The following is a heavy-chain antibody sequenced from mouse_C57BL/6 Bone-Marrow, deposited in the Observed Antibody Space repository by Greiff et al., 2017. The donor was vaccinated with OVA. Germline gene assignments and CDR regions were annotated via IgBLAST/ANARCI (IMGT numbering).Heavy chain of an antibody. Sequence: DVQLQESGPELVKPGDSVKISCKASGYSFTGYFMNWVMQSHGKSLEWIGRINPYNGDTFYNQKFKGKATLTVDKSSSTAHMELRSLTSEDSAVYYCARYSNYNAMDYWGQGTSVTVSS. J-gene: IGHJ4*01. CDR1: GYSFTGYF. CDR3: ARYSNYNAMDY. V-gene: IGHV1-20*01. D-gene: IGHD2-5*01. CDR2: INPYNGDT.